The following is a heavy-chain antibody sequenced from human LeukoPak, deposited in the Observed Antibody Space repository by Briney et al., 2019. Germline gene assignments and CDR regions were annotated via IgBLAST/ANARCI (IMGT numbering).Heavy chain of an antibody. J-gene: IGHJ4*02. D-gene: IGHD6-19*01. CDR3: ARVGSGWSLDY. CDR2: IYSGGSI. Sequence: GGSLRLSCAASGFTVTTSHMTWVRQAPGKGLEWVSVIYSGGSIYYADSVKGRFTISRDHSKNTLHLQMNSLRAEDTAVYYCARVGSGWSLDYWGQGALVTVSS. V-gene: IGHV3-53*01. CDR1: GFTVTTSH.